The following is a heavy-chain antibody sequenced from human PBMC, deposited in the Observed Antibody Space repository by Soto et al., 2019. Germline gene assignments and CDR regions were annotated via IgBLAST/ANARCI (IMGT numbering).Heavy chain of an antibody. V-gene: IGHV4-59*01. CDR1: GGSLETFY. Sequence: PSETLSLTCTVSGGSLETFYWSWIRQPLGKGLEWIGYISNSGSANYNPSLESRVTISVDTAKNEFSLKLNSVTAADTATYYCARLDYDSSGYPTPEATHRRHAFDIWGQGTMVT. CDR2: ISNSGSA. J-gene: IGHJ3*02. CDR3: ARLDYDSSGYPTPEATHRRHAFDI. D-gene: IGHD3-22*01.